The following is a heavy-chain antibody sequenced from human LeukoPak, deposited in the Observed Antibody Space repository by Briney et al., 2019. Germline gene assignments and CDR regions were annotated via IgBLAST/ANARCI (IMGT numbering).Heavy chain of an antibody. D-gene: IGHD1-26*01. CDR2: ISGSGGST. CDR1: GFTFSSYA. Sequence: PGGSLRLSCAASGFTFSSYAMSWVRQAPGKGLEWVSAISGSGGSTYYADSVKGRFTISRDNSKNTLYLQMNSLRAEDTAVYYCASAGHIGPMGSNYYYYYMDVWGKGTTVTVSS. CDR3: ASAGHIGPMGSNYYYYYMDV. V-gene: IGHV3-23*01. J-gene: IGHJ6*03.